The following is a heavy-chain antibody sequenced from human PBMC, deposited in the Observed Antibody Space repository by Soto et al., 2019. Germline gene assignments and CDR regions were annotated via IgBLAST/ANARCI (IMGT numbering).Heavy chain of an antibody. J-gene: IGHJ6*02. D-gene: IGHD3-3*01. CDR1: GGSFSGYY. CDR2: INHSGST. CDR3: ARLRFLEWFGVRLDYYYYGMDV. V-gene: IGHV4-34*01. Sequence: SETLSLTCAVYGGSFSGYYWSWIRQPPGKGLEWIGEINHSGSTNYNPSLESRVTISVDTSKNQFSLKLSSVTAADTAVYYCARLRFLEWFGVRLDYYYYGMDVWGQGTTVTVSS.